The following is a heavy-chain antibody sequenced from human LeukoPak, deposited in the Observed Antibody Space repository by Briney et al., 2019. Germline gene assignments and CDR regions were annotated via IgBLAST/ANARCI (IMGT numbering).Heavy chain of an antibody. CDR2: INHSGST. Sequence: GSLRLSCAASGFTFSSYAMSWIRQPPGKGLEWIGEINHSGSTNYNPSLKSRVTISVDTSKNQFSLKLSSVTAADTAVYYCARSAKVVVPAAPDYWGQGTLVTVSS. V-gene: IGHV4-34*01. CDR1: GFTFSSYA. J-gene: IGHJ4*02. D-gene: IGHD2-2*01. CDR3: ARSAKVVVPAAPDY.